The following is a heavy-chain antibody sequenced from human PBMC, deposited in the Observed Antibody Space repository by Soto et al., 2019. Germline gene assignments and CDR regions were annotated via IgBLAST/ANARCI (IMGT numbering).Heavy chain of an antibody. Sequence: EVQLLESGGGLVQPGGSLRLSCAGSGFTFSKYVMSWVRQGPDKGLEWFSGISDSGATLYYSDSVKGRFAISRDDSKNTLYLQMNSLRAEDTGVYYCVKDWSGNRCPCMDVWGQGTTVTVSS. CDR3: VKDWSGNRCPCMDV. V-gene: IGHV3-23*01. J-gene: IGHJ6*02. D-gene: IGHD3-3*01. CDR2: ISDSGATL. CDR1: GFTFSKYV.